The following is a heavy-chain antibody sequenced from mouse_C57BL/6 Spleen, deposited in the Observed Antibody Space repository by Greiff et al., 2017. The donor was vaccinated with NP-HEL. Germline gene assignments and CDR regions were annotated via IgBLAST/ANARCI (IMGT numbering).Heavy chain of an antibody. V-gene: IGHV14-4*01. CDR2: IDPENGDT. CDR1: GFNIKDDY. J-gene: IGHJ2*01. D-gene: IGHD1-1*01. Sequence: EVQLQESGAELVRPGASVKLSCTASGFNIKDDYMHWVKQRPEQGLEWIGWIDPENGDTEYASKFQGKATITADTSSNTAYLQLSSLTSEDTAVYYCTTHGSGGYWGQGTTLTVSS. CDR3: TTHGSGGY.